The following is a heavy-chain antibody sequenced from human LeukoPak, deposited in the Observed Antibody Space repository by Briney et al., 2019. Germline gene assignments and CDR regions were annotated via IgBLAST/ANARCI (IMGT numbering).Heavy chain of an antibody. Sequence: GGSLRLSCAASGFTFSSYGMHWVRQAPGKGLEWVAVISYDGSNKYYADSVKGRFTISRDNSKNTLYLQMNSLRAEDTAVYYCAKDHSWCYGELSSHFDYWGQGTLVTVSS. CDR1: GFTFSSYG. V-gene: IGHV3-30*18. D-gene: IGHD3-10*01. CDR3: AKDHSWCYGELSSHFDY. J-gene: IGHJ4*02. CDR2: ISYDGSNK.